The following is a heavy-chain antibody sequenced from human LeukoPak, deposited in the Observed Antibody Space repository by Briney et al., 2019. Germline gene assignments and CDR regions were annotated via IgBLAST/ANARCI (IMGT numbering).Heavy chain of an antibody. Sequence: GGSLRLSCAASGFTFSSYAMSWVRQAPGKGLEWVSAISGSGGSTYYADSVKGRFTISRDNSKNTLYLQMNSLRAEDTTVYYCANAYHSSSGDYWGQGTLVTVSS. V-gene: IGHV3-23*01. CDR3: ANAYHSSSGDY. CDR2: ISGSGGST. CDR1: GFTFSSYA. D-gene: IGHD6-13*01. J-gene: IGHJ4*02.